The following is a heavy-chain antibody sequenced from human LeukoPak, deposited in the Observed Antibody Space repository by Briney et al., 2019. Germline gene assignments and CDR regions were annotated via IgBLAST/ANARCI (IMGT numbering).Heavy chain of an antibody. V-gene: IGHV3-74*01. CDR1: GFTFSSYW. CDR3: ARDHLMQRIAAAGGG. CDR2: INSVGSST. D-gene: IGHD6-13*01. Sequence: PGGSLRLSCAASGFTFSSYWMHWVRQAPGKGLVGFSRINSVGSSTSYADSVKGRFTISRDNAKNTLYLQMNSLRAEDTAVYYCARDHLMQRIAAAGGGWGQGTLVTVSS. J-gene: IGHJ4*02.